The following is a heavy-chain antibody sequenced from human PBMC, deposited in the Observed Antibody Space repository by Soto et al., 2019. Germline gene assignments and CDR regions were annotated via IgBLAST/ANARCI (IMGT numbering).Heavy chain of an antibody. J-gene: IGHJ6*02. Sequence: GGSLRLSCAASEFTFNKFDMHWVRQAPGKGLEWVAVISYDGKNKYYADSVKGRFSISRDNSNNTLSLEINSLIAEDAAVYYCAREGAVPAAIAHYYYGMDVWGQGTTVTVSS. CDR3: AREGAVPAAIAHYYYGMDV. CDR1: EFTFNKFD. V-gene: IGHV3-30*03. CDR2: ISYDGKNK. D-gene: IGHD2-2*02.